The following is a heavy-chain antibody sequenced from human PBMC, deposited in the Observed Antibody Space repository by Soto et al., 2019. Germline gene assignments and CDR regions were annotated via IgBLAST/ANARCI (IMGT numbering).Heavy chain of an antibody. Sequence: SVKVSCKVAGGPFSTLSISWVRQAPGQGLVWMGGIIPIFDATNYAQKFQGRVTMTRDTSTSTVYMELSSLRSEDTAIYHCARTGTTHEIDYWGQGTLVTVSS. CDR2: IIPIFDAT. V-gene: IGHV1-69*05. J-gene: IGHJ4*02. CDR1: GGPFSTLS. D-gene: IGHD1-26*01. CDR3: ARTGTTHEIDY.